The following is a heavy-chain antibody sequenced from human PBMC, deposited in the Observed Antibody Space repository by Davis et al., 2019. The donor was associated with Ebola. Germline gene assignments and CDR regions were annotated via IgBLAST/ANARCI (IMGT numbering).Heavy chain of an antibody. CDR3: ARDVYSSGWYLAY. D-gene: IGHD6-19*01. J-gene: IGHJ4*02. V-gene: IGHV3-33*01. Sequence: GESLKISCAASGFTFSSYGMHWVRQAPGKGLEWVAVIWYDGSNKYYADSVKGRFTISRDNSKNTLYLQMNSLRAEDTAVYYCARDVYSSGWYLAYWGQGTLVTVSS. CDR1: GFTFSSYG. CDR2: IWYDGSNK.